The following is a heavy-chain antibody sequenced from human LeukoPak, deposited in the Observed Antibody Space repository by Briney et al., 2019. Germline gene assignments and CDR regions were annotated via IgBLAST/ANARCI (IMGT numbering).Heavy chain of an antibody. CDR1: RGSFSGYY. V-gene: IGHV4-34*01. CDR3: ARGLTTVSSYNWFGP. D-gene: IGHD4-11*01. J-gene: IGHJ5*02. CDR2: INHSGST. Sequence: PSETLSLTCAVYRGSFSGYYWSWIRQPPGKGLEWIGEINHSGSTNYNPSLKSRVTISVDTSKNQFSLKLSSVTAADTAVYYCARGLTTVSSYNWFGPWGQGTLVTVSS.